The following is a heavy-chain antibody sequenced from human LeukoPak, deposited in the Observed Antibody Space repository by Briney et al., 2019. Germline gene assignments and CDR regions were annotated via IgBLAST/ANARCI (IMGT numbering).Heavy chain of an antibody. V-gene: IGHV1-8*01. CDR1: GYTFTSYD. Sequence: ASVKVSCKASGYTFTSYDISWVRQATGQGLEWMGWMNPNSGNTGYAQKFQGRVTMTRNTSISTAYMELSSLRSEDTAVYYCARGSDIVVVPAAIRSSMAFDIWGQGTMVTVSS. CDR2: MNPNSGNT. J-gene: IGHJ3*02. CDR3: ARGSDIVVVPAAIRSSMAFDI. D-gene: IGHD2-2*02.